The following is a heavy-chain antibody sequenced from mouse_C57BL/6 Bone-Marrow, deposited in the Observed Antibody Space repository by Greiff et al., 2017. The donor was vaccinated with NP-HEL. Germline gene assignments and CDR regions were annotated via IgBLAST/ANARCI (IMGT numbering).Heavy chain of an antibody. V-gene: IGHV1-75*01. J-gene: IGHJ1*03. CDR2: IFPGSGST. Sequence: LQQSGPELVKPGASVKISCKASGYTFTDYYINWVKQRPGQGLEWIGWIFPGSGSTYYNEKFKGKATLTVDKSSSTAYMLLSSLTSEDSAVYFCARQGGYYGTGVAEDWYFDVWGTGTTVTVSS. CDR1: GYTFTDYY. CDR3: ARQGGYYGTGVAEDWYFDV. D-gene: IGHD1-1*01.